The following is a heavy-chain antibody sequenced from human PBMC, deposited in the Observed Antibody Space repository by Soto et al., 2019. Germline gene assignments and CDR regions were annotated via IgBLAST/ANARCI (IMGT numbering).Heavy chain of an antibody. Sequence: QVTLKDSGPTLVKPTQTLTLTCTFSGFSLSTSGVGVGWVRQPPGKALEWLALIYWADDKRYSPSLKSRLTMTQDPSKNQVVLTLTNMEPVDTATYYWAHRMLYGSGRRGYMELWGKGSTVTVSS. CDR2: IYWADDK. CDR1: GFSLSTSGVG. J-gene: IGHJ6*03. CDR3: AHRMLYGSGRRGYMEL. D-gene: IGHD3-10*01. V-gene: IGHV2-5*02.